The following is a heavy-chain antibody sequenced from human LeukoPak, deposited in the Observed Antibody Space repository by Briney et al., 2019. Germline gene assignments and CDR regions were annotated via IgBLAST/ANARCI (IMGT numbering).Heavy chain of an antibody. CDR2: INPNSGGT. CDR3: ARDLRYSSGWYTLGSDY. CDR1: GYTSTGYY. V-gene: IGHV1-2*06. J-gene: IGHJ4*02. Sequence: ASVKVSCKASGYTSTGYYMHWVRQAPGHGLEWMGRINPNSGGTNYAQKFQGRVTMTRDTSISTAYMELGRLRSDDTAVYYCARDLRYSSGWYTLGSDYWGQGTLVTVSS. D-gene: IGHD6-19*01.